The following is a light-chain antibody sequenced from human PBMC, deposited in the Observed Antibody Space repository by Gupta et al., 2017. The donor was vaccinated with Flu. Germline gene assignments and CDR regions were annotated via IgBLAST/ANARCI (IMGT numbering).Light chain of an antibody. V-gene: IGKV1-39*01. CDR1: QSISSY. J-gene: IGKJ1*01. CDR3: QQSDSNPRT. Sequence: IQRPRSPSSLSASVGDRVTITCRASQSISSYLNWYQQKPGKAPKLLIYAASSLQSGVPSRFSGSGSGTDFTLTISSLQPEDFATYYCQQSDSNPRTFGQGTKVEIK. CDR2: AAS.